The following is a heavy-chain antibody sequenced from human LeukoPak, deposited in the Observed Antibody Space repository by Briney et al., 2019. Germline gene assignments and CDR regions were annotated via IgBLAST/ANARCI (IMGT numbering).Heavy chain of an antibody. CDR2: INSDGSST. CDR3: ARDRMGAILYFDS. J-gene: IGHJ4*02. Sequence: PGGSLRLSCAASGFTFSSYWMHWVRQAPGKGLVWVSRINSDGSSTSYADSVKGRFTISRDNAKNTLYLQVNSLRAEDTAVYYCARDRMGAILYFDSWGQGTLVTVSS. CDR1: GFTFSSYW. V-gene: IGHV3-74*01. D-gene: IGHD1-26*01.